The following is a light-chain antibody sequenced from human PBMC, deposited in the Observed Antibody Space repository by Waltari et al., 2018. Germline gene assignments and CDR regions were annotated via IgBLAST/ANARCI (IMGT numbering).Light chain of an antibody. CDR2: TGS. CDR1: QDIATC. V-gene: IGKV1-12*01. J-gene: IGKJ4*01. CDR3: QQTTSFPLT. Sequence: DIQMTQSPSSVSASVGDRVTITCRSSQDIATCLGWYQQKIRKAPKHLIYTGSSLQSGVPPRFSGSGSGTDFTLTISRLQPEDSATYYCQQTTSFPLTFGGGTKVEIK.